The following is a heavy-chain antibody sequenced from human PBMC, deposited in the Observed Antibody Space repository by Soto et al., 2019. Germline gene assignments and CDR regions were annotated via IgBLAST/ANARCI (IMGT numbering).Heavy chain of an antibody. J-gene: IGHJ5*02. Sequence: SQTLSLTCAISGDSVSSNSAAWNWIRQSPSRGLEWLGRTYYRSKWYNDYAVSVKSRITINPDTSKNQFSLQLNSVTPEDTAVYYCARDRIGHIAARWRFNWFDPWGQGTLVTVSS. D-gene: IGHD6-6*01. CDR1: GDSVSSNSAA. CDR2: TYYRSKWYN. CDR3: ARDRIGHIAARWRFNWFDP. V-gene: IGHV6-1*01.